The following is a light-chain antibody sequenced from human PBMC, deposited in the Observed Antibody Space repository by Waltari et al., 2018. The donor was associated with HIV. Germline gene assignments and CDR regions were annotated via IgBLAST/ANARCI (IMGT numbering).Light chain of an antibody. CDR1: GTELGAYDH. Sequence: QSALTQPASVSGSPGQSVTVSCFGTGTELGAYDHVSWFQQHPDKPPQLIIFNVSKRPSGISDRFSASKSGNTASLTISGLQPEDEADYFCCSYTSSDTWVFGGGTKVTVL. CDR2: NVS. CDR3: CSYTSSDTWV. V-gene: IGLV2-14*03. J-gene: IGLJ3*02.